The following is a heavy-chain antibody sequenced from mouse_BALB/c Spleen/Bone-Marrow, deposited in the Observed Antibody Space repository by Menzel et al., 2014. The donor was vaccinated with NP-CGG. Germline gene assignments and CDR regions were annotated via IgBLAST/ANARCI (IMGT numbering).Heavy chain of an antibody. J-gene: IGHJ3*01. D-gene: IGHD2-3*01. CDR1: GFDLSRYW. Sequence: EVKLMESGGGLVQPGGSLKLSCAASGFDLSRYWMSWVRQAPGKGLEWIGEINPDSGTINYTPSLKDKFIISRDNAKNTLYLQMSKVRSEDTALYYCSRLGYYGGFAYWGQGTLVTVSA. V-gene: IGHV4-1*02. CDR3: SRLGYYGGFAY. CDR2: INPDSGTI.